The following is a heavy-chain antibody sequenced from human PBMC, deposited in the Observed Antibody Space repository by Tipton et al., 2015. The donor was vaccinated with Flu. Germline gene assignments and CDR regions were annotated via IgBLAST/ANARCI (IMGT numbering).Heavy chain of an antibody. J-gene: IGHJ4*02. CDR1: GASISSGPYY. D-gene: IGHD3-10*01. CDR3: MVRGVVTRLDF. Sequence: GASISSGPYYWVWIRQPPGKGLEWIGNMYLTGSTFYNPSLESRVAISIDTSKNQFSLKLTSVTVADTAVYYCMVRGVVTRLDFWGQGTLVSVS. V-gene: IGHV4-39*07. CDR2: MYLTGST.